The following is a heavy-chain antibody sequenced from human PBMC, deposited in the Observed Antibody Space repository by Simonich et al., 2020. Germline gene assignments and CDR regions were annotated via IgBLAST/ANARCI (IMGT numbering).Heavy chain of an antibody. D-gene: IGHD6-25*01. CDR2: INPNSGGT. CDR3: ARGGLGHWYFDL. V-gene: IGHV1-2*02. J-gene: IGHJ2*01. Sequence: QVQLVQSGAEVKKPGASVKVSCKASGYTFTGYYMHWVRQAPGQGLEWRGWINPNSGGTNYEQKFQGRVTMTRDTSISTAYMELSRLRSDDTAVYYCARGGLGHWYFDLWGRGTLVTVSS. CDR1: GYTFTGYY.